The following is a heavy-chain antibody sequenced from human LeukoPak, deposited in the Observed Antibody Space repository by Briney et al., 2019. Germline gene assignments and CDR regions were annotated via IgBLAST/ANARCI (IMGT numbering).Heavy chain of an antibody. CDR3: AKVPNPQFIAAPIDY. Sequence: GGSLRLSCAASGFTFSAYEMNWVRQAPGKGLEWVSYIGSSGSTVYYADSVKGRFTISRDNSKNTLYLQMNSLRAEDTAVYYCAKVPNPQFIAAPIDYWGQGTLVTVSS. J-gene: IGHJ4*02. V-gene: IGHV3-48*03. D-gene: IGHD6-6*01. CDR2: IGSSGSTV. CDR1: GFTFSAYE.